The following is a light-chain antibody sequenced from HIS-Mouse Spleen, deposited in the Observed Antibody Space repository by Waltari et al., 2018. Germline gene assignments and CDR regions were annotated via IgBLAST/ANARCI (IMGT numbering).Light chain of an antibody. CDR3: YSTDSSGNHRV. CDR2: EDS. Sequence: SYELTQPHSLSVSPRHTARITCSGDALPKKYAYWYQQKSRPAPVLVIFEDSKRTSGIPERFSGSSSGTMATLTISGAQVEDEADYYCYSTDSSGNHRVFGGGTKLTVL. CDR1: ALPKKY. J-gene: IGLJ2*01. V-gene: IGLV3-10*01.